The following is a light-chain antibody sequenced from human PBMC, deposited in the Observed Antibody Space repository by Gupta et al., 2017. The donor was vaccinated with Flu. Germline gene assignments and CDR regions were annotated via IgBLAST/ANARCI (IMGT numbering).Light chain of an antibody. J-gene: IGKJ2*01. CDR2: YAS. V-gene: IGKV3-11*01. CDR3: RKRSNSTPYT. CDR1: QSVGTY. Sequence: DTALTQSPATLSLSPGERATLSCRASQSVGTYLACYQKKPGQAPSTLINYASNRATGIPARCSGSRWGADYTLIISSLEHEDYAVDYCRKRSNSTPYTFGQGTRLEIK.